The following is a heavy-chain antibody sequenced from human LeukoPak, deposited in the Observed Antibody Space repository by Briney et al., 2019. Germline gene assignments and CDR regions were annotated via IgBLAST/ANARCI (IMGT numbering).Heavy chain of an antibody. D-gene: IGHD2-21*02. CDR1: GFTFTGYY. CDR2: INPHSGGT. CDR3: VREGNELLSKNFDY. Sequence: ASVKVSCKASGFTFTGYYIHWVRQAPGQGLEWMGYINPHSGGTNSPQKFQGRVTMTTDTTISAAYMELSSLISDDTAMYYCVREGNELLSKNFDYWGQGTLVTVSS. V-gene: IGHV1-2*02. J-gene: IGHJ4*02.